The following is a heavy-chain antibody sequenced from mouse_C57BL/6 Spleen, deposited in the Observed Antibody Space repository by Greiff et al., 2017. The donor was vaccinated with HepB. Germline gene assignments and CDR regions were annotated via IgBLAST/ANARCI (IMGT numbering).Heavy chain of an antibody. D-gene: IGHD2-3*01. V-gene: IGHV3-1*01. J-gene: IGHJ3*01. CDR1: GYSITSGYD. CDR2: ISYSGST. CDR3: ASDGYYPFAY. Sequence: EVQRVESGPGMVKPSQSLSLTCTVTGYSITSGYDWNWIRHFPGNKLEWMGYISYSGSTNYNPSLKSRISITHDTSKNHFFLKLNPVTTEDTATYYCASDGYYPFAYWGQGTLVTVSA.